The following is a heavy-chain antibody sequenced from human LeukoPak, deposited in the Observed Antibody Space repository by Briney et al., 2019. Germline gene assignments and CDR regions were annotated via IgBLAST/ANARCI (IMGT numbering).Heavy chain of an antibody. CDR3: AREDSSGAFDI. J-gene: IGHJ3*02. CDR1: GFTFSRYE. V-gene: IGHV3-48*03. Sequence: GGSLRLSCAASGFTFSRYELNWVRQAPGKGLEWVSYISSSGSIIYYADSVKGRFTISRDNAKNSLYLQMNSLRAEDTALYYCAREDSSGAFDIWGQGTMVTVSS. D-gene: IGHD3-22*01. CDR2: ISSSGSII.